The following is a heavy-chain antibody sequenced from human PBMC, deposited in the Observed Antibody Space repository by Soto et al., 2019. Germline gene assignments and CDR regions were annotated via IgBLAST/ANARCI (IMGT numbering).Heavy chain of an antibody. V-gene: IGHV4-39*01. J-gene: IGHJ5*02. D-gene: IGHD3-16*01. CDR1: GGSISTSSYF. CDR3: ARPGGSYHLSGWFDP. Sequence: QLQLQESGPGLVKPSETLTLTCTVSGGSISTSSYFWGWIRQSPGKGLEWIGNINYSGTTHYNPSLKSRVTMSVDTSKNKCSLKLNSVTAADTAVYYCARPGGSYHLSGWFDPWGQGTSVTVSS. CDR2: INYSGTT.